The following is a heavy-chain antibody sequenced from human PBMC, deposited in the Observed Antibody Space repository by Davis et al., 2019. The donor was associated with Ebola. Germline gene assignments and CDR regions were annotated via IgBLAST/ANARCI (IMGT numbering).Heavy chain of an antibody. CDR2: ISWNSGSI. D-gene: IGHD4-17*01. V-gene: IGHV3-9*01. Sequence: PGGSLRLSCAASGFTFDDFAMHWVRHSPGKGLKWVSGISWNSGSIGYADSVKGRFTISRDNAKNSLYLQMNSLRAEDTALYYCAKGFTVTTRYGMDVWGQGTTVTVSS. CDR1: GFTFDDFA. CDR3: AKGFTVTTRYGMDV. J-gene: IGHJ6*02.